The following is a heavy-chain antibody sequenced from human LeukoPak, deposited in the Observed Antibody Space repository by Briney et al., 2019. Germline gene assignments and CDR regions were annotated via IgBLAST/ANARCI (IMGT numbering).Heavy chain of an antibody. CDR1: GGSISSSSYY. CDR2: IYYSGST. V-gene: IGHV4-39*07. D-gene: IGHD4-23*01. Sequence: PSETLSLTCTVSGGSISSSSYYWGWIRQPPGKGLEWIGSIYYSGSTYYNPSLKSRVTISVDTSKNQFSLKVSAVTAADTAEYFCARAADYGGGDCYIDYWGQGILVTVSS. J-gene: IGHJ4*02. CDR3: ARAADYGGGDCYIDY.